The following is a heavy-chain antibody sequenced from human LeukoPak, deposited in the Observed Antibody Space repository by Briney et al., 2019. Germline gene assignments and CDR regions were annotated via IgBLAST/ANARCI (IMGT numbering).Heavy chain of an antibody. V-gene: IGHV4-59*01. D-gene: IGHD1-26*01. CDR3: ARAWGSVGAMAGWFDP. J-gene: IGHJ5*02. CDR2: IYYSGST. CDR1: GGSISDYY. Sequence: SETLSLTCTVSGGSISDYYWSWIRQPPGKGLEWIGYIYYSGSTNYNPSLKSRVTISVDTSKNQFSLKLSSVTAADTAVYYCARAWGSVGAMAGWFDPWGQGTLVTVSS.